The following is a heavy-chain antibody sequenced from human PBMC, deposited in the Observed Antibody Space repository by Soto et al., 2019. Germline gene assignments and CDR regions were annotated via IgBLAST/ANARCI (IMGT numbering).Heavy chain of an antibody. CDR3: ARDGGRHSGGIDY. J-gene: IGHJ4*02. CDR2: IIPIFGTA. V-gene: IGHV1-69*01. D-gene: IGHD1-26*01. CDR1: EGPFRSYS. Sequence: QVQLVQSGAEVKKPGSSVKVSCKASEGPFRSYSINWVRKAPGQGLEWMGEIIPIFGTANYAQKFQGRVTITADESTSTAYMELSSLRSEDTAVYYCARDGGRHSGGIDYWGQGTLVTVSS.